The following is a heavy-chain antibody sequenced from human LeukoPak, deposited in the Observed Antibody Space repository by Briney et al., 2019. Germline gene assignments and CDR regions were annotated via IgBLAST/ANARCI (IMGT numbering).Heavy chain of an antibody. Sequence: GSSVKVSCKASGGTFSSYAISWVRQAPGQELEWMGGIIPIFGTANYAQKFQGRVTITADESTSTAYMELSSLRSEDTAVYYCARDEYCSGGSCYPDAFDIWGQGTMVTASS. V-gene: IGHV1-69*01. CDR1: GGTFSSYA. CDR3: ARDEYCSGGSCYPDAFDI. D-gene: IGHD2-15*01. CDR2: IIPIFGTA. J-gene: IGHJ3*02.